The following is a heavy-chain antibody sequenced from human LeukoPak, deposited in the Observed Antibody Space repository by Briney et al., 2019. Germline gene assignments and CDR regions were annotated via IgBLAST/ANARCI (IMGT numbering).Heavy chain of an antibody. D-gene: IGHD3-10*01. CDR1: GFTFSSYA. CDR2: ISGSGGST. V-gene: IGHV3-23*01. J-gene: IGHJ4*02. CDR3: AKGDVLLWFGELT. Sequence: PGGSLRLSCAASGFTFSSYAMSWVRQAPGKGLEWVSAISGSGGSTYYADSVKGRSTISRDNSKNTLYLQMNSLRAEDTAVYYCAKGDVLLWFGELTWGQGTLVTVSS.